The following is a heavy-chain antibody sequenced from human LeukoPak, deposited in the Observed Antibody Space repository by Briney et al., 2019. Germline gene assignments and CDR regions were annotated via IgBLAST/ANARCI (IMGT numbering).Heavy chain of an antibody. CDR2: ISGSGGST. V-gene: IGHV3-23*01. J-gene: IGHJ4*02. CDR3: ARDRDYPRDQFDY. Sequence: GSLRLSCAASGFTFSSYAMSWVRQAPGKGLEWVSAISGSGGSTYYADSVKGRFTISRDNSKNTLYLQMNSLRAEDTAVYFCARDRDYPRDQFDYWGQGTLVTVSS. D-gene: IGHD4-17*01. CDR1: GFTFSSYA.